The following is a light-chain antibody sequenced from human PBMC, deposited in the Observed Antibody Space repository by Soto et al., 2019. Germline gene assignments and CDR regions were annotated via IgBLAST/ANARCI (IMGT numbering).Light chain of an antibody. CDR3: TSYTSSGPWV. Sequence: QSVLTQPASVSGSPGQSITISCTGTSGDVGGYNYVSWYQLDPGKAPKLIIYEVNNRPSGVSNRFSGSKSSNTASLTISGLQAEDEADYYCTSYTSSGPWVFGGGTKLTVL. J-gene: IGLJ3*02. CDR2: EVN. CDR1: SGDVGGYNY. V-gene: IGLV2-14*01.